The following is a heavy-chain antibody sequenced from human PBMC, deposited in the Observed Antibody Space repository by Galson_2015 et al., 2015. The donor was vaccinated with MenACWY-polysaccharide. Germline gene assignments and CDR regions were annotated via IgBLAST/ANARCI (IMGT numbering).Heavy chain of an antibody. J-gene: IGHJ4*02. CDR3: TSITILIVHEDY. CDR1: GFTFSNAW. V-gene: IGHV3-15*01. CDR2: IKSKIDGGTT. D-gene: IGHD3-9*01. Sequence: SLRLSCAASGFTFSNAWMSWVRQAPGKGLEWVGRIKSKIDGGTTDYGAPVKGRFTISRDDSKNTLYLQMNSLRSEDTAVYYCTSITILIVHEDYWGQGTLVTVSS.